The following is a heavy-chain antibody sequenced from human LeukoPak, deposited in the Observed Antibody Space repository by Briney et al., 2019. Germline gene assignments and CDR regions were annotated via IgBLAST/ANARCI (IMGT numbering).Heavy chain of an antibody. V-gene: IGHV3-33*06. D-gene: IGHD5-12*01. Sequence: GGSLRLSCAASGFSFSNYGFHWVRQAPGKGLDWVSAISYNGKNIHYADSVKGRFTISRDNSRNTVYLQMNSLRVEDTAVYYCAKTYSRESGYDFFFHYWGQGTRVTVSS. J-gene: IGHJ4*02. CDR1: GFSFSNYG. CDR3: AKTYSRESGYDFFFHY. CDR2: ISYNGKNI.